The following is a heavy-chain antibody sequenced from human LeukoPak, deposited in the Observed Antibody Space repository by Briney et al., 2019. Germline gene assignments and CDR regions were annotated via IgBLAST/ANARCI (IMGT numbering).Heavy chain of an antibody. Sequence: GGSLRLSCVASGFTVSSYYVSWVRQAPGKGLDWVSVIYSGGSTYYADSVEGRFTVSRDNPKNTLYLEMKSLRADDTAVYYCARDLHPRLTGYFDYWGQGTVVTVSS. CDR3: ARDLHPRLTGYFDY. CDR2: IYSGGST. J-gene: IGHJ4*02. V-gene: IGHV3-53*01. D-gene: IGHD3-16*01. CDR1: GFTVSSYY.